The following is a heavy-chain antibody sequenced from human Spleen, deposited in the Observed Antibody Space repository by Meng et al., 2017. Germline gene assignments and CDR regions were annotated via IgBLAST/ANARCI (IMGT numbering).Heavy chain of an antibody. V-gene: IGHV3-15*01. Sequence: DVPLVESGGDLVKAGGSLRLSLAASGFYCTNAWMSWVRQAPGKGLEWVGRIKSNTDGGTAEYAAPVTGRFTISRDDSKSTLYLQMSGLRIDDTGVYYCTWDDKAVSDYWGQGTLVTVSS. CDR3: TWDDKAVSDY. D-gene: IGHD1-26*01. CDR1: GFYCTNAW. J-gene: IGHJ4*02. CDR2: IKSNTDGGTA.